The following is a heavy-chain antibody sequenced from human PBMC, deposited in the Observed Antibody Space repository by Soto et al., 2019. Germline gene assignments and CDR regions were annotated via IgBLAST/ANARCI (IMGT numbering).Heavy chain of an antibody. CDR1: GYTFTSYD. V-gene: IGHV1-8*01. CDR2: MNPNSGNT. Sequence: ASVKVSCKASGYTFTSYDINWVRQATGQGLEYLGWMNPNSGNTGYVQKFQGRVTMTRDTSISTAYMELSNLRSEDTAVYYCAADAAPTDPYKWFDPWGQGTMVTVSS. CDR3: AADAAPTDPYKWFDP. D-gene: IGHD1-1*01. J-gene: IGHJ5*02.